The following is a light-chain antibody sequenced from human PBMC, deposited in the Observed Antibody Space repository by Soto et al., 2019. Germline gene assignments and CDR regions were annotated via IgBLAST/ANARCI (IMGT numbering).Light chain of an antibody. CDR2: ENN. CDR1: KLGDKY. CDR3: QTWDSSASYV. J-gene: IGLJ1*01. Sequence: SSELTQPPSVSVSPGQTATIPCSGDKLGDKYACWYQQKPGQSPVLVIYENNKRPSAIPERFSGSNSGNTATLTISGTQTMDEADYYCQTWDSSASYVFGTGTKLTVL. V-gene: IGLV3-1*01.